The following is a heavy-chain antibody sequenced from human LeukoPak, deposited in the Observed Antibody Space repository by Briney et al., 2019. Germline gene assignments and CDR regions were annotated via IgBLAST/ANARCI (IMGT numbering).Heavy chain of an antibody. Sequence: ASVKVSCKASGYTFTSYGISWVRQAPGQGLEWMGWISAYNGNTNYAQKLQGRVTMTTDKSTSTAYMELRSLRSDDTAVYYCARDSSGSYYNPWAPNFDYWGQGTLVTVSS. CDR1: GYTFTSYG. J-gene: IGHJ4*02. V-gene: IGHV1-18*01. CDR3: ARDSSGSYYNPWAPNFDY. D-gene: IGHD3-10*01. CDR2: ISAYNGNT.